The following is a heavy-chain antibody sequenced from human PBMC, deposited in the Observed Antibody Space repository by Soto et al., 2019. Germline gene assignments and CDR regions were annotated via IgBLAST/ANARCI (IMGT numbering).Heavy chain of an antibody. CDR3: ARQDYGGTDNYYYYYGMDV. Sequence: QVPLVQSGAEVKKPGASVKVSCKASGYTFTSYGISWVRQAPGQGLEWMGWISAYNGNTNYAQKLQGRVTMTTDTSTSTAYMEVRSLRSDDTAVYYCARQDYGGTDNYYYYYGMDVWGQGTTVTVSS. J-gene: IGHJ6*02. D-gene: IGHD4-17*01. CDR1: GYTFTSYG. CDR2: ISAYNGNT. V-gene: IGHV1-18*01.